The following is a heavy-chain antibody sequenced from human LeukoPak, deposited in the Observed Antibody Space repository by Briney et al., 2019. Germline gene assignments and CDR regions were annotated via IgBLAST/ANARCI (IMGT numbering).Heavy chain of an antibody. CDR3: ARGAVGATSDGDFDY. D-gene: IGHD1-26*01. CDR2: IYYSGST. CDR1: GGSISSYY. V-gene: IGHV4-59*01. J-gene: IGHJ4*02. Sequence: PSETLSLTCTVSGGSISSYYWSWIRQPPGKGLEWIGYIYYSGSTNYNPSLKSRVTISVDTSKNQFSLKLSSVTAADTAVYYCARGAVGATSDGDFDYWGQGTLVTVSS.